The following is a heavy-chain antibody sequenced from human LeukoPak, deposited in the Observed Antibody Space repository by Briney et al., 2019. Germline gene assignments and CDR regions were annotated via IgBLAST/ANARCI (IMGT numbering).Heavy chain of an antibody. J-gene: IGHJ4*02. Sequence: ASVMVSCKVSGYTLTELSMHWVRQAPGKGLEWMGGFDPEDGETIYAQKFQGTVTMTEDTSTDTAYMELSSLRSEDTAVYYCATFVSSSWSPDYWGQGTLVAVSS. V-gene: IGHV1-24*01. D-gene: IGHD6-13*01. CDR1: GYTLTELS. CDR2: FDPEDGET. CDR3: ATFVSSSWSPDY.